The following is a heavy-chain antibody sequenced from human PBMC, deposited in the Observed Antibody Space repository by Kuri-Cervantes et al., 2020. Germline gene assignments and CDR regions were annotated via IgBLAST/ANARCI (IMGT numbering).Heavy chain of an antibody. CDR2: IYTSGST. CDR3: ARDLSGQGYFDY. Sequence: GSLRLSCTVSGGSISSYYWSWIRQPAGKGLEWIGRIYTSGSTNYNPSLKSRVTMSVDTSKNQFSLKLSSVTAADTAVYYCARDLSGQGYFDYWGQGTLVTVSS. J-gene: IGHJ4*02. CDR1: GGSISSYY. V-gene: IGHV4-4*07. D-gene: IGHD2-15*01.